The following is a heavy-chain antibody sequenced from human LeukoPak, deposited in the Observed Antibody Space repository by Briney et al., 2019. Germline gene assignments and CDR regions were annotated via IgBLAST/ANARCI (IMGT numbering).Heavy chain of an antibody. D-gene: IGHD3-22*01. J-gene: IGHJ4*02. CDR3: AKDGTYYYDSSGYWGYFDY. V-gene: IGHV3-21*04. CDR2: ISSSSSYI. Sequence: GGSLRLSCAASGFTFSSYSMNWVRQAPGKGLEWVSSISSSSSYIYYADSVKGRFTISRDNAKNSLYLQMNSLRAEDTALYYCAKDGTYYYDSSGYWGYFDYWGQGTLVTVSS. CDR1: GFTFSSYS.